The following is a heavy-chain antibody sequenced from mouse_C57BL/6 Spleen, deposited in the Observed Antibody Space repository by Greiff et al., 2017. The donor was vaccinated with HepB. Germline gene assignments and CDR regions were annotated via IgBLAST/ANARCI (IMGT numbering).Heavy chain of an antibody. V-gene: IGHV1-47*01. CDR1: GYTFTTYP. J-gene: IGHJ4*01. Sequence: VKLQESGAELVKPGASVKMSCKASGYTFTTYPIEWMKQNHGKSLEWIGNFHPYNDDTKYNEKFKGKATLTVEKSSSTVYLELSRLTSDDSAVYYCATIYYGYDGYAMDYWGQGTSVTVSS. D-gene: IGHD2-2*01. CDR3: ATIYYGYDGYAMDY. CDR2: FHPYNDDT.